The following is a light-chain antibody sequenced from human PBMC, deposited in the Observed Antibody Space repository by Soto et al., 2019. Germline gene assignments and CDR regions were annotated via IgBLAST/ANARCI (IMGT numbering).Light chain of an antibody. V-gene: IGKV1-39*01. J-gene: IGKJ1*01. CDR2: AAS. CDR1: QSISSY. CDR3: QQTNSFPRT. Sequence: DLQMTQSPSSLSASVGDRVTITCRASQSISSYLNWYQQKPGKAPKLLIYAASSLQSGVPSRFSGSGSGTDFTLTISSLQPEDFATYYCQQTNSFPRTFGQGTKVEI.